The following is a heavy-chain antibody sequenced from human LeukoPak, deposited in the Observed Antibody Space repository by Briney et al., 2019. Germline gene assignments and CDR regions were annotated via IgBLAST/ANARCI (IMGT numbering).Heavy chain of an antibody. CDR3: ARDLVPGAYTFDI. CDR1: GSTFSS. V-gene: IGHV3-48*03. J-gene: IGHJ3*02. D-gene: IGHD3-16*01. CDR2: ISSSGATI. Sequence: GGSLRLSCAASGSTFSSFSTYDFNWVRQAPEKGLEWVSYISSSGATIYYADSVKGRFTVSRDNAANSLYLQMNSLRAEDTAIYYCARDLVPGAYTFDIWGQGTVVAVSS.